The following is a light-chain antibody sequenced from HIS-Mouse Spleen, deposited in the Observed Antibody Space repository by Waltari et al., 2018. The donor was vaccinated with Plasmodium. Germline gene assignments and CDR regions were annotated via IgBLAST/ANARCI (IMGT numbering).Light chain of an antibody. Sequence: EIVMTQSPATLSVSPGERATLSCRASQSVSSNLAWYQQKPGQAPRLLIYGASTRATGIPARVSGSGSGTECTLTISSMQSEDFAVYYCQQYNNWPRGTFGQGTKVEIK. CDR1: QSVSSN. V-gene: IGKV3-15*01. CDR2: GAS. CDR3: QQYNNWPRGT. J-gene: IGKJ1*01.